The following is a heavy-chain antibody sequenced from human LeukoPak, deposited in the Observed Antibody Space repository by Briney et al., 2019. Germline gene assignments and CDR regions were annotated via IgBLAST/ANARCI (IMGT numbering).Heavy chain of an antibody. V-gene: IGHV1-2*02. CDR3: ARLYGDYVFDY. D-gene: IGHD4-17*01. CDR1: GYTFTGCY. J-gene: IGHJ4*02. CDR2: INPNSGGT. Sequence: ASVKVSCKASGYTFTGCYMHWVRQAPGQGLEWMGWINPNSGGTNYAQKFQGRVTMTRDTSISTAYMELSRLRSDDTALYYCARLYGDYVFDYWGQGTLVAVSS.